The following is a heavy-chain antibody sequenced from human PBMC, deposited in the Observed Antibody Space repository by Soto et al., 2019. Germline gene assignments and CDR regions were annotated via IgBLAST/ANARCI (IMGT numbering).Heavy chain of an antibody. Sequence: QLQLQESGPGLVKPSETLSLTCTVSGGSISSSSYYWGWIRQPPGKGLEWIGSTYYSGSTYYNPYLKRRVTISVDTSKNQYSLKLSSVTAADSAVYYCARSGGSKLWFGGLHIDYWGQGTLVTVSS. CDR3: ARSGGSKLWFGGLHIDY. D-gene: IGHD3-10*01. CDR2: TYYSGST. CDR1: GGSISSSSYY. V-gene: IGHV4-39*01. J-gene: IGHJ4*02.